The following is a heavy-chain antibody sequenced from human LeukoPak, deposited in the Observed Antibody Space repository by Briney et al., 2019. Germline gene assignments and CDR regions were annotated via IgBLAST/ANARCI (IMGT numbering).Heavy chain of an antibody. V-gene: IGHV1-18*01. CDR3: ARYSCSGGSCYSDY. Sequence: ASVKVSCKASGYTFTSYGISWVRQAPGQGLEWMGWISAYNGNTNYAQKLQGRVTMTTDTSTSTAYMELRSLRPDDTAVYYCARYSCSGGSCYSDYWGQGTLVTVSS. D-gene: IGHD2-15*01. CDR2: ISAYNGNT. J-gene: IGHJ4*02. CDR1: GYTFTSYG.